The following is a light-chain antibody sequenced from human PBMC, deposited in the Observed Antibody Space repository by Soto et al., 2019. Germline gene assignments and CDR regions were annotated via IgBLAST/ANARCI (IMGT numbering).Light chain of an antibody. CDR2: DAS. J-gene: IGKJ2*01. CDR3: QQSLSTPYT. Sequence: DIQMTQSPASLSASVGDRVSITCRASQTVATFLNWYQQEPGKVPQLLIFDASTLQSGVPSRFSGSGSGTEFTLVISSLQREDFATYYCQQSLSTPYTFGPGTKLEIK. CDR1: QTVATF. V-gene: IGKV1-39*01.